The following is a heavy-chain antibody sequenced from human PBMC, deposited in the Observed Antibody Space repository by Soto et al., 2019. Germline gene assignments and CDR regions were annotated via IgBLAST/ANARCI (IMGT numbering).Heavy chain of an antibody. V-gene: IGHV1-8*01. CDR2: MNPNSGNT. D-gene: IGHD2-15*01. CDR1: GYTFTSYD. Sequence: QVQLVQSGAEVKKPGASVKVSCKASGYTFTSYDINWVRQATGQGLEWMGWMNPNSGNTGYAQKFQGRVTMTRNTSISTAYMELSSLRSEDTAVYYCATGVVVAAYYYYYGMDVWCQGTTVTVSS. CDR3: ATGVVVAAYYYYYGMDV. J-gene: IGHJ6*02.